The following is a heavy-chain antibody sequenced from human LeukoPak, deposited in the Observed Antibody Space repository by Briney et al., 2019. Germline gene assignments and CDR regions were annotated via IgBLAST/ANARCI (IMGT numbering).Heavy chain of an antibody. V-gene: IGHV3-23*01. Sequence: GGSLRLSCAASGFTFSSYAMSWVRQAPGKGLEWVSVISDSGGSTLYADSVKGRFTISRDNSNNTLYLQLNSLSAEDTAVYYCATSLRNPGYWGQGTLVTVSS. CDR2: ISDSGGST. D-gene: IGHD7-27*01. CDR1: GFTFSSYA. CDR3: ATSLRNPGY. J-gene: IGHJ4*02.